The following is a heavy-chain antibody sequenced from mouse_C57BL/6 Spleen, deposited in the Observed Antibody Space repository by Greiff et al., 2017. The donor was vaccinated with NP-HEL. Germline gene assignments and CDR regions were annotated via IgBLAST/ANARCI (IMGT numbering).Heavy chain of an antibody. D-gene: IGHD2-2*01. CDR2: ISYDGSN. CDR3: AGYDEAMDY. V-gene: IGHV3-6*01. CDR1: GYSITSGYY. Sequence: EESGPGLVKPSQSLSLTCSVTGYSITSGYYWNWIRQFPGNKLEWMGYISYDGSNNYNPSLKNRISITRDTSKNQFFLKLNSVTTEDTATYYCAGYDEAMDYWGQGTSVTVSS. J-gene: IGHJ4*01.